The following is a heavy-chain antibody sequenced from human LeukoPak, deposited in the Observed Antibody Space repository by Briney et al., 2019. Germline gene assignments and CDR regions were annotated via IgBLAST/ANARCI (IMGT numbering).Heavy chain of an antibody. Sequence: GGSLRLSCAASGFTFSDYYMNWIRQAPGKGLEWVSYISSSSGYTKYADSVKGRFTISRDNAENSLYLQMSSLRAEDTAVYYYARSTSAFDSPFDLWGQGTLVTVSS. J-gene: IGHJ4*02. CDR2: ISSSSGYT. CDR3: ARSTSAFDSPFDL. D-gene: IGHD5-12*01. CDR1: GFTFSDYY. V-gene: IGHV3-11*06.